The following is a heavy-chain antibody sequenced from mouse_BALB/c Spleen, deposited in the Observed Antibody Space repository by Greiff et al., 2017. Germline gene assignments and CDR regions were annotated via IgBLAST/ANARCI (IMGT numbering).Heavy chain of an antibody. CDR2: INPYNGAT. CDR3: ARETGEDYFDY. D-gene: IGHD4-1*01. CDR1: GYSFTGYY. Sequence: VHVKQSGPELVKPGASVKISCKASGYSFTGYYMHWVKQSHVKSLEWIGRINPYNGATSYNQNFKDKASLTVDKSSSTAYMELHSLTSEDSAVYYCARETGEDYFDYWGQGTTLTVSS. V-gene: IGHV1-31*01. J-gene: IGHJ2*01.